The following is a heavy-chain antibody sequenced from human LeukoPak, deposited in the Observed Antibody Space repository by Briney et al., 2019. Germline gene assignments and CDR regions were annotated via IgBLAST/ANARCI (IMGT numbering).Heavy chain of an antibody. CDR3: ARHPDCSGGSCYSLYYFDY. CDR1: GGSISSSSYY. Sequence: SETLSLTCTVSGGSISSSSYYWGWIRQPPGKGLEWIGSIYYSGSTYYNPSLKSRVTISVDTSKNQFSLKLSSVTAADTAVYYCARHPDCSGGSCYSLYYFDYWGQGNLGTVSS. CDR2: IYYSGST. V-gene: IGHV4-39*01. D-gene: IGHD2-15*01. J-gene: IGHJ4*02.